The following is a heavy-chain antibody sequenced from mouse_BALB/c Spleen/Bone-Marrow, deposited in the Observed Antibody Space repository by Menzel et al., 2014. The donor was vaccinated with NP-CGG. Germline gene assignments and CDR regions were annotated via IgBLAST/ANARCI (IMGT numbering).Heavy chain of an antibody. V-gene: IGHV1-69*02. CDR3: ARDSITTVVATDY. J-gene: IGHJ2*01. Sequence: QVQLQQSGAELVKPGASVKLSCKASGYTFTSYWMHWVKQRPGQGLEWIGEIDPSDSYTNYNQKFKGKATLTVDKSSSTAYMQLSSLTSGDSAVYYCARDSITTVVATDYWGQGTTLTVSS. CDR2: IDPSDSYT. CDR1: GYTFTSYW. D-gene: IGHD1-1*01.